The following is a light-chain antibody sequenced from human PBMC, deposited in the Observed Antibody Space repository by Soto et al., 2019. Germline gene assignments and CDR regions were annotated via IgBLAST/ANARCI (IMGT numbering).Light chain of an antibody. V-gene: IGLV1-47*01. CDR1: RSNIGINY. Sequence: QSVLTQPPSASGTPGQGVTISCSGSRSNIGINYIYWHQQFPGTAPKLLIYKTNQRPSGVPDRFFGSKSGTSASLAISGLRSEDEADYYCVSWDDSLNVYIFGSGTKVTVL. J-gene: IGLJ1*01. CDR2: KTN. CDR3: VSWDDSLNVYI.